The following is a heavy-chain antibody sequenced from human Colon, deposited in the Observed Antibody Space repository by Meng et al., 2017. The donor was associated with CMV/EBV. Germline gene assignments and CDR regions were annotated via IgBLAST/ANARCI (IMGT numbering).Heavy chain of an antibody. CDR3: TSGYWYETYFDH. V-gene: IGHV3-72*01. CDR2: SRNKANIYTT. Sequence: TSGFPFSDHYMDWVRQAPGKGLEWVGRSRNKANIYTTEYAPSVRGRFTISRDVSKKLLFLHMTSLKTEDTAVYYCTSGYWYETYFDHWGQGTLVTVSS. CDR1: GFPFSDHY. D-gene: IGHD2-8*02. J-gene: IGHJ4*02.